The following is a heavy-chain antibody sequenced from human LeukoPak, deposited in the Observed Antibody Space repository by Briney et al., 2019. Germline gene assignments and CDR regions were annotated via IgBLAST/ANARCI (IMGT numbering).Heavy chain of an antibody. CDR2: INHSGSI. J-gene: IGHJ5*02. CDR3: ARGLGSRGWYWFDP. CDR1: GGSFSGYY. Sequence: PSETLSLTCAVYGGSFSGYYWSWIRQPPGKGLEWIGEINHSGSINYNPSLKSRVTISVDTSKNQFSLKLSSVTAADTAVYYCARGLGSRGWYWFDPWGQGTLVTVSS. D-gene: IGHD6-19*01. V-gene: IGHV4-34*01.